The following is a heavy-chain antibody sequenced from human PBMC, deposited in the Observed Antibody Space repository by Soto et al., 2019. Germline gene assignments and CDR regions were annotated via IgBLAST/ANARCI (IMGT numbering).Heavy chain of an antibody. D-gene: IGHD1-7*01. CDR2: INPNSGGT. J-gene: IGHJ3*02. CDR1: GYTFTGYY. V-gene: IGHV1-2*04. CDR3: ARGPLITGTTGHAFDI. Sequence: QVQLVQSGAEVKKPGASVKVSCKASGYTFTGYYMHWVRQAPGQGLEWMGWINPNSGGTNYAQKFQGWVTMTRDTSISTAYMELSRRRSDDTAVYYCARGPLITGTTGHAFDIWGQGTMVTVSS.